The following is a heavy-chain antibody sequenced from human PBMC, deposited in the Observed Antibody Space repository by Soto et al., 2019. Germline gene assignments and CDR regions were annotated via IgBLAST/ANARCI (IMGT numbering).Heavy chain of an antibody. Sequence: SETLSLTCTVSGDSIISSDFYWGWVRQPPGKGLEWIGSIFYLGSSCYNPSLKSRVTMSVDTSKNQFSLRLRSVTAADTALYFCARHSLALRKNNWFDPWGQGIMVTVSS. CDR2: IFYLGSS. J-gene: IGHJ5*02. V-gene: IGHV4-39*01. CDR3: ARHSLALRKNNWFDP. D-gene: IGHD3-3*02. CDR1: GDSIISSDFY.